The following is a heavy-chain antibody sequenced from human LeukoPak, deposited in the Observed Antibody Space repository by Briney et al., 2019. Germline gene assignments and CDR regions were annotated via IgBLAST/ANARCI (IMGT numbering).Heavy chain of an antibody. CDR3: AKDGGEYYDILTGYYPRLYYMDV. CDR1: GFTFSSYA. D-gene: IGHD3-9*01. CDR2: ISGSGGST. J-gene: IGHJ6*03. Sequence: PGGSLRLSCAASGFTFSSYAMSWVRQAPGKGLEWVSAISGSGGSTYYADSVKGRFTISRDNSKNTLYLQMNSLRAEDTAVYYCAKDGGEYYDILTGYYPRLYYMDVWGKGTMVTISS. V-gene: IGHV3-23*01.